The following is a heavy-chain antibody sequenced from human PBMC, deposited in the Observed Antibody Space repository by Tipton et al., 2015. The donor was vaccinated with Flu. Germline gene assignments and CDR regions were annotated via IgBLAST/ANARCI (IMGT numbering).Heavy chain of an antibody. Sequence: GLVKPSQTLSLTCSVSGASISSGDYQWNWIRQPAGKGLEWMGRIYINGTTKYNPSFRGRVSMLIDTSKNQFFLRVTSVTAAETAVYYCVREARYCYNGSSYRNWFDPWGQGTLVTVSS. CDR1: GASISSGDYQ. D-gene: IGHD2-21*01. V-gene: IGHV4-61*02. CDR3: VREARYCYNGSSYRNWFDP. J-gene: IGHJ5*02. CDR2: IYINGTT.